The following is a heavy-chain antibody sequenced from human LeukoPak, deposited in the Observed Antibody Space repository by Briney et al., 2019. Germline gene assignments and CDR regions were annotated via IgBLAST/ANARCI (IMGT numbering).Heavy chain of an antibody. CDR3: ARDLPADLYYYGMDV. CDR1: GFTFSSYA. D-gene: IGHD6-19*01. V-gene: IGHV3-30-3*01. J-gene: IGHJ6*02. Sequence: PGGSLRLSCAASGFTFSSYAMHWVRQAPGKGLEWVAVISYDGSNKYYADSVKGRFTISRDNSKNTLYLQMNSPRAEDTAVYYCARDLPADLYYYGMDVWGQGTTVTVSS. CDR2: ISYDGSNK.